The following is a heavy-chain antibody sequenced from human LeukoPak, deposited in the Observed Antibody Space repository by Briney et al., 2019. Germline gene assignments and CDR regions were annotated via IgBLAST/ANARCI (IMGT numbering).Heavy chain of an antibody. J-gene: IGHJ4*02. CDR2: INSDGINT. CDR3: ATRGTTNQSNY. Sequence: GGSLRLSCAASGFTFSSYAMSWVRQAPGKGLVWVSRINSDGINTSYADSVKGRFTISRDNAKNTLYLQMNSLRAEDTAVYYCATRGTTNQSNYWGQGTLVTVSS. CDR1: GFTFSSYA. D-gene: IGHD1-1*01. V-gene: IGHV3-74*01.